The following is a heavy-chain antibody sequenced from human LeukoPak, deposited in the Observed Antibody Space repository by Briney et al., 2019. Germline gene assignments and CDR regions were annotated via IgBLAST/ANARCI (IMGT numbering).Heavy chain of an antibody. V-gene: IGHV1-3*01. CDR1: GYAFTSYA. CDR3: ARDHPLGAYNY. CDR2: INAGNGNT. D-gene: IGHD1-26*01. J-gene: IGHJ4*02. Sequence: GASVKVSCKASGYAFTSYAMHWVRQAPGQRLEWMGWINAGNGNTKYSQKFQGRVTITRDTSASTAYMELSSLRSEDTAVYYCARDHPLGAYNYWGQGTLVTVSS.